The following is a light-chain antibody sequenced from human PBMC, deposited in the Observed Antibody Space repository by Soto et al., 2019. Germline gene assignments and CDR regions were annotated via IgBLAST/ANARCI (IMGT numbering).Light chain of an antibody. Sequence: EIVLTQSPDTVSLSPGETATLSCRASQSVSSNYLAWYQQKPGHAPRLLIYGASSRATGIPDRFSGSGSGTDFTLTITRLEPEDFAVFYCQQYDNSITFGQGTRLEIE. CDR3: QQYDNSIT. J-gene: IGKJ5*01. V-gene: IGKV3-20*01. CDR2: GAS. CDR1: QSVSSNY.